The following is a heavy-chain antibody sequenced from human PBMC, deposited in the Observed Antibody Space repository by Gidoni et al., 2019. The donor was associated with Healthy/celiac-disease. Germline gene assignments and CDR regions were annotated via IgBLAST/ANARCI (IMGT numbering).Heavy chain of an antibody. CDR3: ARGARTRPDWFDP. Sequence: QVQLVESGGGVVQPGRSLRLSCAASGFTFSSYGMHWVRQAPGKGLEWVAVIWYDGSNKYYADSVEGRFTISRDNSKNTLYLQMNSLRAEDTAVYYCARGARTRPDWFDPWGQGTLVTVSS. J-gene: IGHJ5*02. V-gene: IGHV3-33*01. CDR2: IWYDGSNK. CDR1: GFTFSSYG. D-gene: IGHD6-6*01.